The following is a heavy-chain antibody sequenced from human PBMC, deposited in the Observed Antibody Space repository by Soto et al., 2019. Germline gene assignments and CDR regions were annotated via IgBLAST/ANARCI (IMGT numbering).Heavy chain of an antibody. CDR3: ARDRLANWFDP. D-gene: IGHD3-9*01. V-gene: IGHV4-59*01. Sequence: QVQLQESGPGLVKPSETLSLTCTVSGGSISTYYWSWLRQPPGKGLEWIGYIYYSGSTNYNPSLKSRVTISLDTSKNQCSLKLSSVAAADTAVYYCARDRLANWFDPWGQGTLVTVSS. CDR1: GGSISTYY. J-gene: IGHJ5*02. CDR2: IYYSGST.